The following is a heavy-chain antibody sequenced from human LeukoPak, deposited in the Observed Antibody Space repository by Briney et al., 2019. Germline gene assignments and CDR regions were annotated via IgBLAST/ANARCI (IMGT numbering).Heavy chain of an antibody. D-gene: IGHD6-13*01. CDR2: ISGYNDNT. CDR3: ARGGYSSSWYWFDP. Sequence: ASVKVSCKASGYTFSCYCITWGGQAPGQGVEWVGWISGYNDNTNYAQKLQGRVTMTTDTSTSTAYMELRSLRSDDTAVYYCARGGYSSSWYWFDPWGQGTLVTVSS. V-gene: IGHV1-18*01. CDR1: GYTFSCYC. J-gene: IGHJ5*02.